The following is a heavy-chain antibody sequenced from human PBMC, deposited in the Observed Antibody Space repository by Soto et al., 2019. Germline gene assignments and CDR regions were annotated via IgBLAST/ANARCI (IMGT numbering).Heavy chain of an antibody. V-gene: IGHV3-23*01. CDR2: ISDTGGTP. CDR1: GFTFSRQS. CDR3: ARCYYVDSSGWDDAYDF. D-gene: IGHD3-10*01. J-gene: IGHJ3*01. Sequence: EVQLLQSGGGLVQPGGSVRLTCTASGFTFSRQSMGWVRQAPGKGLEWVSSISDTGGTPFYADSVRGRFIISRDNSKDTLHLQMNSLRPEDTALYFCARCYYVDSSGWDDAYDFWGRGTTVIVSP.